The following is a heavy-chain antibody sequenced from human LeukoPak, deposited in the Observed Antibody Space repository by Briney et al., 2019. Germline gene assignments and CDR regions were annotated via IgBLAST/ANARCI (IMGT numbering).Heavy chain of an antibody. CDR1: GFPFSSYT. D-gene: IGHD3-16*02. J-gene: IGHJ4*02. Sequence: GSLSLSWAASGFPFSSYTMNWVRPAPGKGLGWVSFISTSSSYIYYADSVKGRFTISRDNAKNSLFLQMNSLRAEDTAVYYCAAQKRGTSRPYYFDYWGQGTLVTVSS. CDR2: ISTSSSYI. CDR3: AAQKRGTSRPYYFDY. V-gene: IGHV3-21*04.